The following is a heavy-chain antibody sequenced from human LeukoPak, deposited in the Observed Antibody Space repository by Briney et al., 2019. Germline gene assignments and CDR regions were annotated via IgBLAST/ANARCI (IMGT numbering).Heavy chain of an antibody. CDR1: GFTFGSYW. Sequence: GGSLRLSCAASGFTFGSYWMHWVRQAPGKGLVWVSRINTDGSSTTYADSVKGRFTISRDNAKNSLYLQMNSLRAEDTAVYYCARDPYDYYDSSGSFDYWGQGTLVTVSS. J-gene: IGHJ4*02. CDR3: ARDPYDYYDSSGSFDY. D-gene: IGHD3-22*01. V-gene: IGHV3-74*01. CDR2: INTDGSST.